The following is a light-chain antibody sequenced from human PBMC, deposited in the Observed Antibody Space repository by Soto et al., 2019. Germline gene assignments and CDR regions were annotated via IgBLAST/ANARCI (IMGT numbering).Light chain of an antibody. J-gene: IGKJ3*01. CDR1: QTIIRY. V-gene: IGKV1-39*01. CDR2: AAS. CDR3: QHSYSPLFT. Sequence: DIQMTQSPSSLSASVGDRVTITCRARQTIIRYLNWDQQNPRRAPNLLIYAASSVQSRVPSRFSGSRSCTYFSLTISSLHPEDFATYYCQHSYSPLFTFGPGTKVESK.